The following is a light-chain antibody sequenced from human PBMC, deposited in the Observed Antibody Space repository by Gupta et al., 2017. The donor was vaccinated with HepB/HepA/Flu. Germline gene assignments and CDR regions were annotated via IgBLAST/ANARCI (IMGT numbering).Light chain of an antibody. CDR1: QSVSSY. Sequence: EIVLTQSPATLSLSPGERATLSCRASQSVSSYLAWYQQKPGQAPRLLIYDASNRATGIPARLSGSGSGTDFTLTISSLEPEDFALYYCQQRSNWPTFGQGTKVEIK. CDR3: QQRSNWPT. V-gene: IGKV3-11*01. CDR2: DAS. J-gene: IGKJ1*01.